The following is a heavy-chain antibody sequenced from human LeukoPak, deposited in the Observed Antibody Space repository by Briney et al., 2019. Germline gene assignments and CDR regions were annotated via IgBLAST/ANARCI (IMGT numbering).Heavy chain of an antibody. J-gene: IGHJ4*02. Sequence: ASVKVSCKASGYTFTGYYMHWVRQAPGQGLEWMGWINPNSGGTNYAQKFQGRVTMTRDTSISTAYMELSRLRSDDTAVYYCASGYCSGGSCYSYYFDYWGQGTLVTVSS. CDR1: GYTFTGYY. CDR2: INPNSGGT. D-gene: IGHD2-15*01. V-gene: IGHV1-2*02. CDR3: ASGYCSGGSCYSYYFDY.